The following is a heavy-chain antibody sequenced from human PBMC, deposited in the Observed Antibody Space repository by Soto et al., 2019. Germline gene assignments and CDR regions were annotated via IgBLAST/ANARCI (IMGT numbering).Heavy chain of an antibody. J-gene: IGHJ6*02. Sequence: ASGKVSCKASGVTFSSYAISWVRQAPGQGVEWMGGIIPIFGTGNYAQKFQGRVTITADESTSTAYMELSSLRSEDTAVYYCARDSAYYYASGSYPYYYGMDVWGQGTTVTVSS. CDR2: IIPIFGTG. D-gene: IGHD3-10*01. CDR1: GVTFSSYA. CDR3: ARDSAYYYASGSYPYYYGMDV. V-gene: IGHV1-69*13.